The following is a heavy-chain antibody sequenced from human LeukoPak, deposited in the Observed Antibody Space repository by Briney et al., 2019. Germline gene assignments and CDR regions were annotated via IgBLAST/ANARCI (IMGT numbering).Heavy chain of an antibody. CDR3: ARDLGTGYSSSWYPKFDY. D-gene: IGHD6-13*01. Sequence: ASVKVSCKASGGTFSSYAISWVRQAPGQGLEWMGWISAYNGNTNYAQKLQGRVTMTTDTSTSTAYMELRSLRSDDTAVYYCARDLGTGYSSSWYPKFDYWGQGTLVTVSS. J-gene: IGHJ4*02. CDR1: GGTFSSYA. V-gene: IGHV1-18*01. CDR2: ISAYNGNT.